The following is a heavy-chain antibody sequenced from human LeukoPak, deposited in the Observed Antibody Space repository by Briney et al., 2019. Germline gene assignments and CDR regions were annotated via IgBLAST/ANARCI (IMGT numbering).Heavy chain of an antibody. J-gene: IGHJ4*02. CDR3: ARFSHSSSWRGFDY. CDR1: GFTFSSYS. V-gene: IGHV3-21*01. CDR2: ISSSSSYI. Sequence: GGSLRLSCAASGFTFSSYSMNWVRQAPGKGLEWVSSISSSSSYIYYADSVKGRFTISRDNAKNSLYLQMNSLRAEDTAVYYCARFSHSSSWRGFDYWGQGTLVTVSS. D-gene: IGHD6-13*01.